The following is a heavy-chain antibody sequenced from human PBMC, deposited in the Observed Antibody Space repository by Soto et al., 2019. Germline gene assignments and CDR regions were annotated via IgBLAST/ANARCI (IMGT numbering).Heavy chain of an antibody. CDR3: ARRLYYDSSGFEGGGMDV. CDR2: IYYSGST. J-gene: IGHJ6*02. V-gene: IGHV4-39*01. CDR1: GGSICSSSHY. Sequence: SETLSLTCTVTGGSICSSSHYWGWIRQPPGKWLEWIGSIYYSGSTYYNPSLKSRVTISVDTSKNQFSLKLSSVTAADTAVYYCARRLYYDSSGFEGGGMDVWGQGTAVT. D-gene: IGHD3-22*01.